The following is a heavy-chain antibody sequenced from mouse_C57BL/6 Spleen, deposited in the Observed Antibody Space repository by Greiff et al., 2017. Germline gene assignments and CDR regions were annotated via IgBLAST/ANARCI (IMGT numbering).Heavy chain of an antibody. Sequence: QVQLQQPGTELVKPGASVKLSCKASGYTFTSYWMHWVKQRPGQGLEWIGNINPSNGGTNYNEKFKSKATLTVDKSSRTAYMQLSSLTSEDSAVYYCARAYGSSRYWCFDVWGTGTTVTVSS. CDR2: INPSNGGT. CDR1: GYTFTSYW. D-gene: IGHD1-1*01. V-gene: IGHV1-53*01. J-gene: IGHJ1*03. CDR3: ARAYGSSRYWCFDV.